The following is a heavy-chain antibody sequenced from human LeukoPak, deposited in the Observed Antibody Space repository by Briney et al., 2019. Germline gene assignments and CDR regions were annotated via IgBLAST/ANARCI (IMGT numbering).Heavy chain of an antibody. D-gene: IGHD2-2*01. V-gene: IGHV1-24*01. CDR2: FDSDDGET. CDR1: GYTLTELS. CDR3: ATGRDWSRTSCSWVCTFQH. Sequence: ASVKVSCKVSGYTLTELSMHWVRQAPGKGLEWRGGFDSDDGETIYAQKFQGRVTMTGDTSTDTAYMELSSLRSEDTAVYYCATGRDWSRTSCSWVCTFQHWGQGTLVTVSS. J-gene: IGHJ1*01.